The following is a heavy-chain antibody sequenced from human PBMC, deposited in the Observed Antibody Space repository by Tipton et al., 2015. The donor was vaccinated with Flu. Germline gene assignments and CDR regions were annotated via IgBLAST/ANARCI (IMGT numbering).Heavy chain of an antibody. CDR1: GGSMSSFY. CDR2: ILSSGDT. J-gene: IGHJ3*02. D-gene: IGHD4-17*01. CDR3: ARLHPVTTFAFDI. Sequence: TLSLTCTASGGSMSSFYWSWIRQPAGKGLECIGRILSSGDTNYNPSLKSRVTMSIDTSKNQFSLKLNSVTAADTAMYYCARLHPVTTFAFDIWGRGTMVTVSS. V-gene: IGHV4-4*07.